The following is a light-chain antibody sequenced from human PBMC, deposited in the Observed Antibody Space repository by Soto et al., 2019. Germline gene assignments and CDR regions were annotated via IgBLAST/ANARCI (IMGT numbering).Light chain of an antibody. CDR2: GYI. CDR3: QSYDRSLSGYV. V-gene: IGLV1-40*01. J-gene: IGLJ1*01. Sequence: QSVLTQPPSVSGAPGQRVTISCTGSSSNIGADYDVHWYQQLPGTAPKLLIYGYINRPSGVPDRFSGSRSGTSASLPITGLQAEDEADYYCQSYDRSLSGYVFGTGTKLTVL. CDR1: SSNIGADYD.